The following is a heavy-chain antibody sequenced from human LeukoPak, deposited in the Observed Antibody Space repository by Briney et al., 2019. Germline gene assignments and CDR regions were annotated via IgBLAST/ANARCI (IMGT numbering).Heavy chain of an antibody. CDR2: IYYQGNT. D-gene: IGHD1-26*01. V-gene: IGHV4-39*07. Sequence: SETLSLTCTVSTDSISKSLYHWAWVRQPPGKGLEWIAEIYYQGNTYYNPSLSGRVTISVDTSRNQFSLQLNAVTAADTALYFCASVKLGYYYATNGYFDSWGQGIPVTVSS. CDR1: TDSISKSLYH. CDR3: ASVKLGYYYATNGYFDS. J-gene: IGHJ4*02.